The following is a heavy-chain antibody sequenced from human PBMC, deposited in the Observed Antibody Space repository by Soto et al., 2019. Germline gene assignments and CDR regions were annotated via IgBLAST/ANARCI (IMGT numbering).Heavy chain of an antibody. CDR1: GGTFSSYT. V-gene: IGHV1-69*02. J-gene: IGHJ4*02. CDR2: IIPILGIA. CDR3: AASGTLVVAATLDY. Sequence: SVKVSFKASGGTFSSYTISWVRQAPGQGLEWMGRIIPILGIANYAQKFQGRVTITADKSTSTAYMELSSLRSEDTAVYYCAASGTLVVAATLDYWGQGTLVTVSS. D-gene: IGHD2-15*01.